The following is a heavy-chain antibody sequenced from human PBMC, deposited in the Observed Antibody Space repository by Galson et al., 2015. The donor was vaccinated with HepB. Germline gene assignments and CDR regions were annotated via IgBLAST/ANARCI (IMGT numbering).Heavy chain of an antibody. CDR3: ARDPVAGTRQFPPDY. Sequence: LRLSCAASGFTFSSYSMNWVRQAPGKGLEWVSSISSSSSYIYYADSVKGRFTISRDNAKNSLYLQMNSLRAEDTAVYYCARDPVAGTRQFPPDYWGQGTLVTVSS. J-gene: IGHJ4*02. D-gene: IGHD6-19*01. V-gene: IGHV3-21*01. CDR2: ISSSSSYI. CDR1: GFTFSSYS.